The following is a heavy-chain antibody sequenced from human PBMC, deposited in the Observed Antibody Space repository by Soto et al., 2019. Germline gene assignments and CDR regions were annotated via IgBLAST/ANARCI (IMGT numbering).Heavy chain of an antibody. CDR1: GGSFSGYY. V-gene: IGHV4-34*01. Sequence: SETLSLTCAVYGGSFSGYYWSWIRQPPGKGLEWIGEINHSGSTNYNPSLKSRVTISVDTSKNQFSLKLSSVTAADTAVYYCARGKRYYYSSGYYYEFPLFAYWGQGTLVTGSS. D-gene: IGHD3-22*01. CDR2: INHSGST. J-gene: IGHJ4*02. CDR3: ARGKRYYYSSGYYYEFPLFAY.